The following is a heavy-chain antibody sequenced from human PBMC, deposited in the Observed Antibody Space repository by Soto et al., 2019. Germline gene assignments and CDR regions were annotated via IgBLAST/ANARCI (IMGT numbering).Heavy chain of an antibody. CDR3: ARDRSPTYYDFWSGFEYFQH. D-gene: IGHD3-3*01. J-gene: IGHJ1*01. CDR2: IWYDGSNK. V-gene: IGHV3-33*01. CDR1: GFTFSSYG. Sequence: QAGGSLRLSCAASGFTFSSYGMHWVRQAPGKGLEWVAVIWYDGSNKYYADSVKGRFTISRDNSKNTLYLQMNSLRAEDTAVYYCARDRSPTYYDFWSGFEYFQHWGQGTLVTVSS.